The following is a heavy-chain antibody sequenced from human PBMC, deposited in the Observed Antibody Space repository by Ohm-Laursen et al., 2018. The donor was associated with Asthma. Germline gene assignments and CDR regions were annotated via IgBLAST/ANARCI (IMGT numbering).Heavy chain of an antibody. CDR1: GFTFSSYG. D-gene: IGHD3-22*01. Sequence: RSLRLSCAASGFTFSSYGMHWVRQAPGKGLEWVAVISYDGSNKYYADSVKGRFTISRDNSKNTLFLEMNSLRAEDTAVYYCASLGGGIYYYDSRGYVDYWGQGTLVTVSS. CDR2: ISYDGSNK. J-gene: IGHJ4*02. CDR3: ASLGGGIYYYDSRGYVDY. V-gene: IGHV3-30*03.